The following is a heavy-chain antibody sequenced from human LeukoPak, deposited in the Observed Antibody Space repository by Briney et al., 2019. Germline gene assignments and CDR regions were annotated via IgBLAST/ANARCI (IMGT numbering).Heavy chain of an antibody. CDR1: GDSISSGTHY. CDR2: IYSTGTT. V-gene: IGHV4-39*01. CDR3: ARQRGSGTWAFDC. Sequence: SETLSLTCTVSGDSISSGTHYWGWIRQPPGRGLEWLGTIYSTGTTFYNSSLKSRGTISVDTSKNEFSLKLTSMTAADTAVYCCARQRGSGTWAFDCWGQGTLVTVSS. D-gene: IGHD3-10*01. J-gene: IGHJ4*02.